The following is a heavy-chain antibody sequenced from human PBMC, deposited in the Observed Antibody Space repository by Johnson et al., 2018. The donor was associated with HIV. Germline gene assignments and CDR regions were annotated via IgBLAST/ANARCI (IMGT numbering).Heavy chain of an antibody. CDR2: INWNGGST. CDR3: AGVSRYCSGGSCLDGFDI. Sequence: VQVVESGGGVVRPGGSLRLSCAASGINFDNYGMSWVRQAPGKGLEWVSGINWNGGSTHYADSVRGRFTISRDNAKRSLYLQMNSLRAEDAALYYCAGVSRYCSGGSCLDGFDIWGQGTMVTVSS. J-gene: IGHJ3*02. V-gene: IGHV3-20*04. CDR1: GINFDNYG. D-gene: IGHD2-15*01.